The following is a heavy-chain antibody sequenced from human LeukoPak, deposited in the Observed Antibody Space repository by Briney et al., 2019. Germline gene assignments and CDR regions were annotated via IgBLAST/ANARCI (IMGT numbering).Heavy chain of an antibody. D-gene: IGHD1-26*01. Sequence: SETLSLTCTVSGGSISSGGYYWSWIRQHPGKGLEWIGYIYYSGSTYYNPSLKSRVTISVDTSKNQFSLKLSSVTAADTAVYYCARKVLVGATTIDYWGQGTLVTVSS. CDR2: IYYSGST. J-gene: IGHJ4*02. CDR3: ARKVLVGATTIDY. CDR1: GGSISSGGYY. V-gene: IGHV4-31*03.